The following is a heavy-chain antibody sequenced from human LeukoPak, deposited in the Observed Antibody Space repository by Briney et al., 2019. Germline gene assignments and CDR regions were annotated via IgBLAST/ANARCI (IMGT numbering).Heavy chain of an antibody. CDR2: IHRDGDT. CDR3: ARAPYGVGYTVERDY. CDR1: GFTFSNAW. J-gene: IGHJ4*02. Sequence: PGGSLRLSCAVSGFTFSNAWMSWVRQAPGKGLEWVSVIHRDGDTYHADSVKGRFSISRDKSKNTVYLQMNSLRDEDTAVYYCARAPYGVGYTVERDYWGQGTLVTVSS. V-gene: IGHV3-53*01. D-gene: IGHD1-1*01.